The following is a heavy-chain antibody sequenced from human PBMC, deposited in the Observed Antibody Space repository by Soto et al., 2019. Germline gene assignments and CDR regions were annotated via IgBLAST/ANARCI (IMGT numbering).Heavy chain of an antibody. CDR2: IYYSGST. CDR1: GDSISSYS. D-gene: IGHD3-9*01. J-gene: IGHJ4*02. V-gene: IGHV4-59*08. CDR3: ARHPLTWHFDY. Sequence: PSETLSLTCTVSGDSISSYSWSWIRQPPEKGLEWIGYIYYSGSTNYNPSPKSRVTISVDTSKNHFSLKLSSVTAADTAVYYCARHPLTWHFDYWGQGTLITVSS.